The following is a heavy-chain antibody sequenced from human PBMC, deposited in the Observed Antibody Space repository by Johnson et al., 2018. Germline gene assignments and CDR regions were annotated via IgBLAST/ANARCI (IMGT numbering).Heavy chain of an antibody. D-gene: IGHD1-1*01. CDR1: GFTFSNAW. Sequence: VQLVQSGGGLVKPGGSLRLSCAASGFTFSNAWMSWVRQAPGKGLEWVGRIKSKNDGGTTDYAAPVKGRFTIPREDSKNTRYLQRNSLKTGDTAVHYCTTPPVYEERGLYYYGMDVWGQGTTVTVAS. J-gene: IGHJ6*02. CDR3: TTPPVYEERGLYYYGMDV. CDR2: IKSKNDGGTT. V-gene: IGHV3-15*01.